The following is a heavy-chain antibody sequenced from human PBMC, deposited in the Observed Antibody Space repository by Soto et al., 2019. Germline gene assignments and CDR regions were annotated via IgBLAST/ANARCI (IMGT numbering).Heavy chain of an antibody. CDR2: ISSSSSYI. CDR3: ARDGPPSRRHGGGRPNWFDP. V-gene: IGHV3-21*01. J-gene: IGHJ5*02. CDR1: GFTFSSYS. Sequence: GGSLRLSCAASGFTFSSYSMNWVRQAPGKGLEWVSSISSSSSYIYYADSVKGRFTISRDNAKNSLYLQMNSLRAEDTAVYYCARDGPPSRRHGGGRPNWFDPWGQGTLVTVSS. D-gene: IGHD2-15*01.